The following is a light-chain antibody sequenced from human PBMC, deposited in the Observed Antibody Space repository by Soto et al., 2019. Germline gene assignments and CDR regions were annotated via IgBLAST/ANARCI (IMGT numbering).Light chain of an antibody. CDR3: LLYYGGQLGV. CDR2: STN. J-gene: IGLJ2*01. Sequence: QTVVTQEPSLTESPGGTVTLTCATSSGAVTSSNYPNWFQQKPGQAPRALIYSTNHKYSWTPARFSGSLLGGKAALTLSGVQPEDEADYYCLLYYGGQLGVFGGGTKLTVL. CDR1: SGAVTSSNY. V-gene: IGLV7-43*01.